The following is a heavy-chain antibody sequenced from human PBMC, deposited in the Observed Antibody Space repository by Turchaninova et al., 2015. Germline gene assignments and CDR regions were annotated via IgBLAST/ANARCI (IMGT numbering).Heavy chain of an antibody. CDR3: VRGFSPVYRRTLVRGVFRGRFDS. CDR2: IKQGGST. CDR1: GWSFRGSS. D-gene: IGHD3-10*01. J-gene: IGHJ4*02. Sequence: QVQLQQWGAGLLKPSETLSPACAVYGWSFRGSSWTWVRQPPGKGVGWLGEIKQGGSTNSNPSLKSRFTISVDTSKNQFSLKRSSVTAADTAVYYCVRGFSPVYRRTLVRGVFRGRFDSWGLGTLVTVSS. V-gene: IGHV4-34*01.